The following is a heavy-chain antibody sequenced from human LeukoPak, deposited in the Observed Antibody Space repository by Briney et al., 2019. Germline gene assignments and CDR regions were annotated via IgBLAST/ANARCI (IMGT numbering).Heavy chain of an antibody. Sequence: SETLSLTCKVSGGSINNYYWSWIRQPPGKGLEWIGYIYHSGSTNYNPSLKSRVTISVDRPKNQFSLKLNSVTAADTAVYYCARGSLTGDDSFDIWGQGTMVTVSS. J-gene: IGHJ3*02. CDR3: ARGSLTGDDSFDI. CDR2: IYHSGST. CDR1: GGSINNYY. V-gene: IGHV4-59*01. D-gene: IGHD3-9*01.